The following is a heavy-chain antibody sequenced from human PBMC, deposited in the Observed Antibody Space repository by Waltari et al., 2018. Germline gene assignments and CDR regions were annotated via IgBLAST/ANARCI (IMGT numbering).Heavy chain of an antibody. V-gene: IGHV4-39*01. CDR2: IHYRGPH. CDR1: GGSISTNSFD. CDR3: ARHRDSSSHYVGWFDP. D-gene: IGHD6-13*01. J-gene: IGHJ5*02. Sequence: QLQLQESGPGLVKPSETLSLTCTVSGGSISTNSFDWGWIRQPPGKGLEWIGTIHYRGPHYYKASLKSRLTISVDTSKNQFSLTLSSVTAADTAAYYCARHRDSSSHYVGWFDPWGQGTLVTVSS.